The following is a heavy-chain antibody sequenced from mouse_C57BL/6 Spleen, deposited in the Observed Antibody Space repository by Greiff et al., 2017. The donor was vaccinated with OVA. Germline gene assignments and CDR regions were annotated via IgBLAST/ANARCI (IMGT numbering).Heavy chain of an antibody. J-gene: IGHJ3*01. Sequence: VQLQQSGAELVRPGASVKLSCTASGFNIKDYYMHWVKQRPEQGLEWIGRIDPEDGDTEYAPKFQGKATMTADTSSNTAYLQLSSLTSEDTAVYYCTVYYDYDGAWFAYWGQGTLVTVSA. CDR1: GFNIKDYY. D-gene: IGHD2-4*01. V-gene: IGHV14-1*01. CDR2: IDPEDGDT. CDR3: TVYYDYDGAWFAY.